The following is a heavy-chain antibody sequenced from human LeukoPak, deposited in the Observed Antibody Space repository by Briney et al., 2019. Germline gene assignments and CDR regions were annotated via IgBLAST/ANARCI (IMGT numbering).Heavy chain of an antibody. D-gene: IGHD3-3*01. CDR2: INHSGST. CDR1: GGSFSGYY. J-gene: IGHJ6*03. V-gene: IGHV4-34*01. CDR3: ARGLWSGYYNHYYYYMDV. Sequence: SETLSLTCAVYGGSFSGYYWSWIRQPPGKGLEWIGEINHSGSTNYNPSLKSRVTISVDTSKNQFSLKLSSVTAADTAVYYCARGLWSGYYNHYYYYMDVWGKGTTVTVSS.